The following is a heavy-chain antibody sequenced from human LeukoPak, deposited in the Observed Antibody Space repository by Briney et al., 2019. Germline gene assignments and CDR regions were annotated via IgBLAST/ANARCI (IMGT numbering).Heavy chain of an antibody. Sequence: SVKVSCKASGGTFSSYAISWVRQAPGQGLEWMGGIIPIFGTANYAQKFQGRVTITADKSTTTAYMELSSLRSHDTAVYYWSRGPSKQGVTATQHAFDIWGQGTMVTVSS. CDR2: IIPIFGTA. CDR1: GGTFSSYA. V-gene: IGHV1-69*06. J-gene: IGHJ3*02. CDR3: SRGPSKQGVTATQHAFDI. D-gene: IGHD2-21*02.